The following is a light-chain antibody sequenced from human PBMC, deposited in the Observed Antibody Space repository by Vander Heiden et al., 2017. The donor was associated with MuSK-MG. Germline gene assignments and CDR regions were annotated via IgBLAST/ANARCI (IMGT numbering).Light chain of an antibody. Sequence: VLTQSPATLSLSPGERATLSCRASQSVSSYLAWYQQKPGQAPRLLIYDASNRATGIPARFSGSGSGTDFTLTISSLEPEDFAVYYCQQRSNWPPEFTFGPGTKVDIK. J-gene: IGKJ3*01. CDR2: DAS. CDR3: QQRSNWPPEFT. CDR1: QSVSSY. V-gene: IGKV3-11*01.